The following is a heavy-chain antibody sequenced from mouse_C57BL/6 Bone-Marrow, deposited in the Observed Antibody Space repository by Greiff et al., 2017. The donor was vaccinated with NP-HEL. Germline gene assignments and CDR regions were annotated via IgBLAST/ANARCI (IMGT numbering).Heavy chain of an antibody. V-gene: IGHV2-2*01. CDR2: IWSGGST. J-gene: IGHJ2*01. Sequence: VQLVESGPGLVQPSQSLSITCTVSGFSLTSYGVHWVRQSPGKGLEWLGVIWSGGSTDYNAAFISRLSISKDNSKSQVFFKMNSLQADDTAIYYCARNLDDYGEGYYDYWGQGTTLTVSS. D-gene: IGHD2-4*01. CDR1: GFSLTSYG. CDR3: ARNLDDYGEGYYDY.